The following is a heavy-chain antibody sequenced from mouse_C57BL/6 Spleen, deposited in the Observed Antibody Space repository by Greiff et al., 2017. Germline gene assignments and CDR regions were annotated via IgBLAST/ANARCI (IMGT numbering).Heavy chain of an antibody. CDR1: GYTFTSYG. CDR2: IYPRSGNT. Sequence: VQLQESGAELARPGASVKLSCKASGYTFTSYGISWVKQRTGQGLEWIGEIYPRSGNTYYNEKFKGKATLTADKSSSTAYMELRSLTSEDFAVYFCARYYYGSSYGAMDYWGQGTSVTVSS. J-gene: IGHJ4*01. CDR3: ARYYYGSSYGAMDY. D-gene: IGHD1-1*01. V-gene: IGHV1-81*01.